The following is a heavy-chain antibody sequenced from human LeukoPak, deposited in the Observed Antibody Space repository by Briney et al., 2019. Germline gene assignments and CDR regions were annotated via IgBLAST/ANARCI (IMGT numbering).Heavy chain of an antibody. D-gene: IGHD3-3*01. CDR3: ARGPYYDFWSGYYENWFDP. V-gene: IGHV1-2*02. Sequence: ASVKVSCKASGYTFTGYYMHWVRQAPGQGLEWMGWINPNSGGTNYAQKFQGRVTMTRDTSISTAYMELSRPRSDDPAVYYCARGPYYDFWSGYYENWFDPWGQGTLVTVSS. CDR1: GYTFTGYY. CDR2: INPNSGGT. J-gene: IGHJ5*02.